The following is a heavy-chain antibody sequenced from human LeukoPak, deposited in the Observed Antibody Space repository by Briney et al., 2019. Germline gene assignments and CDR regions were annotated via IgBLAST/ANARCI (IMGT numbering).Heavy chain of an antibody. D-gene: IGHD3-3*01. CDR3: AKDRFYEFDY. J-gene: IGHJ4*02. V-gene: IGHV3-30*02. CDR1: GFTFSNSG. Sequence: PGGSLRLSCTASGFTFSNSGMHWVRQAPGKGLEWVTFIGHDGNNEQYAESVKGRFAISRDQSRTTVYLQMNNLKTEDTAFYYCAKDRFYEFDYWGQGTLVTVSS. CDR2: IGHDGNNE.